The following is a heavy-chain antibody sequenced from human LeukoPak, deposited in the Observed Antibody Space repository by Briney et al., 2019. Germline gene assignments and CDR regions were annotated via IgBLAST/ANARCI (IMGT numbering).Heavy chain of an antibody. V-gene: IGHV4-34*01. D-gene: IGHD3-10*01. CDR2: INHSGST. J-gene: IGHJ5*02. CDR3: ARHSAWFGPGGFDP. CDR1: GGSFSGYY. Sequence: SETLSLTCAVYGGSFSGYYWSWIRQPPGKGLEWLGEINHSGSTNYNPSLKSRVTISVDTSKNQFSLKLSSVTAADTAVYYCARHSAWFGPGGFDPWGQGTLVTVSS.